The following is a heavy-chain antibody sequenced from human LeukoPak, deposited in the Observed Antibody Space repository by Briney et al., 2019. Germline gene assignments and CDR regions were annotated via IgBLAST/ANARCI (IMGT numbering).Heavy chain of an antibody. CDR1: GFTFSSYS. J-gene: IGHJ6*03. D-gene: IGHD5-18*01. CDR2: ISSSSTYI. V-gene: IGHV3-21*06. Sequence: PGGSLRLSCAASGFTFSSYSINWARQAPGKGLEWVSSISSSSTYIYYADSVKGQFTISRDNAKSSLYLQMNSLRAEDTAVYYCARDHRYGPFSDYYYYVDVWGKGTTVTVSS. CDR3: ARDHRYGPFSDYYYYVDV.